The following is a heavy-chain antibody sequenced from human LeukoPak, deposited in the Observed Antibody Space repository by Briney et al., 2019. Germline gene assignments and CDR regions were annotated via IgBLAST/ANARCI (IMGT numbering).Heavy chain of an antibody. CDR2: IYLRGNT. Sequence: SGTLSLTCAISGGSISSSNWWTWVRQPPGKGLEWVGEIYLRGNTNYNPSLESRVTISVDESKTQLSLRLESVTAADTAVYYCAAPKVRQWLRMDSGGDAFDIWGQGTTVTVSS. CDR1: GGSISSSNW. J-gene: IGHJ3*02. D-gene: IGHD6-19*01. V-gene: IGHV4-4*02. CDR3: AAPKVRQWLRMDSGGDAFDI.